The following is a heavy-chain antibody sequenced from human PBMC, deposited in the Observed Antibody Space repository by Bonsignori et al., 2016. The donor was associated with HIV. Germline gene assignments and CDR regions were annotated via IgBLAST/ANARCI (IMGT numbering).Heavy chain of an antibody. CDR3: ARSPMGRGSYWFDP. CDR1: GGTFSGYY. Sequence: SETLSLTCAVYGGTFSGYYWTWIRQSPDNGLEWIGEINPAGSTNYNPSLQSRVTISVDTSKSQFSLHLTSVTAADTAVYYCARSPMGRGSYWFDPWGQGSLVTVSS. CDR2: INPAGST. D-gene: IGHD2-15*01. V-gene: IGHV4-34*01. J-gene: IGHJ5*02.